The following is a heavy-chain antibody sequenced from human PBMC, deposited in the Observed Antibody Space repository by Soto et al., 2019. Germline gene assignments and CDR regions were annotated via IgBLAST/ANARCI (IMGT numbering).Heavy chain of an antibody. Sequence: QVQLVESGGGVVQPGRSLRLSCAVSGFSFNNYGFHWVRQAPGKGLEWVALIWYDGSKTDYGDSVKGRFTISRDNSKLYLQMNSLRVEDTAVYYCARDPATVTSYFDYRGQGTLVSVSS. CDR2: IWYDGSKT. CDR1: GFSFNNYG. V-gene: IGHV3-33*01. J-gene: IGHJ4*02. D-gene: IGHD4-17*01. CDR3: ARDPATVTSYFDY.